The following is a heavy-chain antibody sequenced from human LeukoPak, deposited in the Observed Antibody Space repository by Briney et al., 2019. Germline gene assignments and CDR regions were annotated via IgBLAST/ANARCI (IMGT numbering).Heavy chain of an antibody. CDR3: ARDQFGSGSDFDY. Sequence: PSETLSLTCTVSGGSISSSTYYWAWIRQPPGKGLEWIGSISYTGSTYYIPSLKSRVTISEDTSKNQFSLKLTSVTAADTAVYYCARDQFGSGSDFDYWGQGTLVTVSS. CDR2: ISYTGST. V-gene: IGHV4-39*07. D-gene: IGHD3-10*01. CDR1: GGSISSSTYY. J-gene: IGHJ4*02.